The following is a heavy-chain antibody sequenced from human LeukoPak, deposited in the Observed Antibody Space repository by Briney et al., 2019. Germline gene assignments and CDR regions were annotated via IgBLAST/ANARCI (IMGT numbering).Heavy chain of an antibody. Sequence: PGGTLRLSCAASGFTFNSYDMSWVRQAPGKGLEWVSAISGSGDSTYYADSVKGRFTISRDNSKNTLYLQMNSLRAEDTAVYYCAKDKWWFGEYDAFDIWGQGTMATVSS. CDR1: GFTFNSYD. V-gene: IGHV3-23*01. CDR3: AKDKWWFGEYDAFDI. D-gene: IGHD3-10*01. CDR2: ISGSGDST. J-gene: IGHJ3*02.